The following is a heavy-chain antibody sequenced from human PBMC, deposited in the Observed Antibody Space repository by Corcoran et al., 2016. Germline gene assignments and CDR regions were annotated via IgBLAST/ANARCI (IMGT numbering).Heavy chain of an antibody. Sequence: QVQLVQSGAEVKKPGASVKVSCKTSGYTFISYGISWVRQAPGQGLEWMGWISAYNGNTNSAQKFQGRLTMTTDTSTSTAYMEMRSLTSDDTAVYYCARDQAPSDYWGQGTLVSVPS. CDR1: GYTFISYG. V-gene: IGHV1-18*01. J-gene: IGHJ4*02. CDR3: ARDQAPSDY. CDR2: ISAYNGNT.